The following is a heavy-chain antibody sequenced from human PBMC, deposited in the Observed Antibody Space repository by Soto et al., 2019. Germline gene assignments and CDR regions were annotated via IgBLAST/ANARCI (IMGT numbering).Heavy chain of an antibody. Sequence: GGSLRLSCAASGFTFSSYSMNWVSQAPGKGLEWVSYISSSSSTIYYADSVKGRFTISRDNAKNSLYLQMNSLRAEDTAVYYCARRTIQLWPRMDIWGQGTTVNVSS. CDR1: GFTFSSYS. CDR3: ARRTIQLWPRMDI. CDR2: ISSSSSTI. V-gene: IGHV3-48*01. D-gene: IGHD5-18*01. J-gene: IGHJ6*02.